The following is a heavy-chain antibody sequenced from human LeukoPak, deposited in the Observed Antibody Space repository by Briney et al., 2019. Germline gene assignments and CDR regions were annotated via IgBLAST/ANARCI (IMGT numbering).Heavy chain of an antibody. J-gene: IGHJ4*02. CDR1: GGTFSSYT. D-gene: IGHD6-19*01. CDR2: IIPMFGAA. V-gene: IGHV1-69*06. CDR3: ARVVRYSSGPLTDLFPYSFDY. Sequence: GSSVKVSCKASGGTFSSYTISWVRQAPGQGLEWMGGIIPMFGAANYAQKFQGRVTITADKSTSTAYMELSSLRSEDTAVYYCARVVRYSSGPLTDLFPYSFDYWGQGTLVTVSS.